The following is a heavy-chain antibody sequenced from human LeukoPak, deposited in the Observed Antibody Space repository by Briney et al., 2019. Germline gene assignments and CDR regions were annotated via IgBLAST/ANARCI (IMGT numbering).Heavy chain of an antibody. Sequence: ASVKVSCKASGYTFTSYGISWVGQAPGQGLEWMGWISAYNGNTNYAQRLQGRVTMTTDTSTSTAYMELRSLRSDDTAVYYCARDYDIVVVPAATNWFDPWGQGTLVTVSS. CDR1: GYTFTSYG. J-gene: IGHJ5*02. D-gene: IGHD2-2*01. CDR2: ISAYNGNT. CDR3: ARDYDIVVVPAATNWFDP. V-gene: IGHV1-18*01.